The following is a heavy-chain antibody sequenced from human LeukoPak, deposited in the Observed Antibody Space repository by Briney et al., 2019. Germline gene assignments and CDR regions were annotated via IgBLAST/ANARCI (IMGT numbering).Heavy chain of an antibody. D-gene: IGHD5-12*01. J-gene: IGHJ1*01. CDR2: IDPYTGNT. V-gene: IGHV1-2*02. CDR3: AREYSASEH. Sequence: GASVKVSCKASGYNFFGYYLHGVRQAPGQGLEWMAWIDPYTGNTHYAHKFQGRITVTRDTSLSTTYMELNWLTSDNTALSHCAREYSASEHWGQGTLVTVSS. CDR1: GYNFFGYY.